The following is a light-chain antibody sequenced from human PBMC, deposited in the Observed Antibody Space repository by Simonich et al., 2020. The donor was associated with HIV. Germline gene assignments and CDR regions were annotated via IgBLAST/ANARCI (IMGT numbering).Light chain of an antibody. CDR2: DVS. CDR3: CSYAGSSTLV. Sequence: QSALTQPRSVSGSPGQSVTISCTGTSNDVGGYNYVSWYQQHPGKAPKLMIYDVSKRPSGVPHRFSGSKSGNTASLTISGLQAEDETDYYCCSYAGSSTLVFGGGTKLTVL. CDR1: SNDVGGYNY. V-gene: IGLV2-11*01. J-gene: IGLJ3*02.